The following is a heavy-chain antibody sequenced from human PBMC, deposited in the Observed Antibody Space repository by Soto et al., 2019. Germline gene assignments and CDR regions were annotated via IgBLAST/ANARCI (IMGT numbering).Heavy chain of an antibody. CDR1: GYSFTIYC. CDR2: IYPGDSDT. J-gene: IGHJ6*02. D-gene: IGHD3-3*01. V-gene: IGHV5-51*01. Sequence: GESLKISCKGSGYSFTIYCIGWVVQMPGKGLDWMWIIYPGDSDTRYSPSFQGQVTISADKSISTAYLQWSSLKASDTAMYYCARLHPYYDFWSGYYAPSFYYGMDVWGQGTTVTVSS. CDR3: ARLHPYYDFWSGYYAPSFYYGMDV.